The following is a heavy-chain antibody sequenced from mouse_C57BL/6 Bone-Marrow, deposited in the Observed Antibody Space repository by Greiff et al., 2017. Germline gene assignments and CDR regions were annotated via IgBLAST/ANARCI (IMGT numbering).Heavy chain of an antibody. CDR3: AIWVYDGYYREYYYSMAE. D-gene: IGHD2-3*01. CDR2: IHTSDSDT. CDR1: GYTFTSYW. Sequence: QVQLQQPGAELVKPGASVKVSCKASGYTFTSYWMHWVKQRPGQGLEWIGKIHTSDSDTNYNQKFKGKATLTVDKSSSTAYMQLSSLTFEDSAVSYCAIWVYDGYYREYYYSMAEWGRGTSVTVSA. V-gene: IGHV1-74*01. J-gene: IGHJ4*01.